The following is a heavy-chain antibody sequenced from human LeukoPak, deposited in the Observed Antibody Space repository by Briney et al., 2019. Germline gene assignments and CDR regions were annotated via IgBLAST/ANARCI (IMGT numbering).Heavy chain of an antibody. Sequence: SETLSLTCAVYGGSFSGYYWSWLRQPPGKGLEWIGEINHSGSTNYNPSLKSRVTISVDTSKNQFSLKLNSVTAADTAVYYCARFRSSGWYGGNYFDYWGQGTLVTVSS. CDR2: INHSGST. J-gene: IGHJ4*02. CDR3: ARFRSSGWYGGNYFDY. V-gene: IGHV4-34*01. CDR1: GGSFSGYY. D-gene: IGHD6-19*01.